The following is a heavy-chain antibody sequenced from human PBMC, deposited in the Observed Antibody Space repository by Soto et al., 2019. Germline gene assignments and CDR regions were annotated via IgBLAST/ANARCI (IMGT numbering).Heavy chain of an antibody. J-gene: IGHJ4*02. D-gene: IGHD1-26*01. CDR3: AKRPRALLTFDY. CDR1: GFNFGNSV. CDR2: ISGGGGTS. V-gene: IGHV3-23*01. Sequence: GGSLRLSCAASGFNFGNSVLSWVRRTPGKGLQWVSAISGGGGTSYYADSVKGRFTISRDNSKNTLYLQMNSLRAEDTAIYYCAKRPRALLTFDYWGQGTLVTVSS.